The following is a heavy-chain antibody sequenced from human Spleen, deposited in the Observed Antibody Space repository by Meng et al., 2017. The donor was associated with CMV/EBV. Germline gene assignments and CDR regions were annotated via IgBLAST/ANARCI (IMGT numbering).Heavy chain of an antibody. CDR1: YSFAADG. J-gene: IGHJ4*02. Sequence: YSFAADGLIQGRQAHGQGIVWMGRFGAYSSATIYAQKFKGRVTMTTDTSTSTVYMELRSLGSDDTAVYYCARSSEVPDAMLFRLDYWGQGTLVTVSS. D-gene: IGHD2-2*01. CDR2: FGAYSSAT. V-gene: IGHV1-18*01. CDR3: ARSSEVPDAMLFRLDY.